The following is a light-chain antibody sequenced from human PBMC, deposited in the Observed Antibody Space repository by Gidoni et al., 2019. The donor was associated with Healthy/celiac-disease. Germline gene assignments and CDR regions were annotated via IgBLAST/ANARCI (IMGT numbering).Light chain of an antibody. CDR2: GAS. Sequence: IVLTHSPVTLSLSPGERATLSCSASQSVSSSYLAWYQQNPGKAHRLLIYGASSRATGIPDRFSGSGSGTDFTLTISRREPEDFAVYYCQQYGSSPPMYTFGQGTKLEIK. V-gene: IGKV3-20*01. CDR1: QSVSSSY. J-gene: IGKJ2*01. CDR3: QQYGSSPPMYT.